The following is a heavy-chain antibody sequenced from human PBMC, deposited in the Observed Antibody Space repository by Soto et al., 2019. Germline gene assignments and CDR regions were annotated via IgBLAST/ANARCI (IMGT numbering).Heavy chain of an antibody. CDR2: IYYSGST. CDR1: GGSISSYY. J-gene: IGHJ6*02. Sequence: QVQLQESGPGLVKPSETLSLTCTVSGGSISSYYWSWIRQPPGNGLEWIGYIYYSGSTNYNPSLKSRVTISVDTSKNQFSLKLSSVTAADTAVYYCARDSVNCSGGSCYSDYYYYGMDVWGQGTTVTVSS. D-gene: IGHD2-15*01. V-gene: IGHV4-59*01. CDR3: ARDSVNCSGGSCYSDYYYYGMDV.